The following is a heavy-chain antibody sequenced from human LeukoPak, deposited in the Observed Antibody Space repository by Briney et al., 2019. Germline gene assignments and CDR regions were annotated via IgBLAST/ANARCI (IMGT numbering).Heavy chain of an antibody. Sequence: GGSLRLSCAASGFTFNSYAMHWVRQAPGKGLEWVAVVSDDGSNKYYADSVKGRFTISRVNSKNTLYLQMNSLRTEDTAVYYCAKDRQQTFDYWGQGTLVTVSS. CDR2: VSDDGSNK. V-gene: IGHV3-30*14. CDR3: AKDRQQTFDY. CDR1: GFTFNSYA. D-gene: IGHD6-13*01. J-gene: IGHJ4*02.